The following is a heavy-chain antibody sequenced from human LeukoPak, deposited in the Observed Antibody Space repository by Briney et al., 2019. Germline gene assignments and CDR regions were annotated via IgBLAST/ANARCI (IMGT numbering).Heavy chain of an antibody. CDR1: GFIFSNYE. J-gene: IGHJ5*02. CDR2: ISSSGGTI. CDR3: ARPLLYYYGSETYFWFDP. Sequence: QTGGSLRLSCAASGFIFSNYEMNWVRQAPGKGLEWVSYISSSGGTIYYADSVKGRFTISRDNAKNSLYLQMNSLRADDTAFYYCARPLLYYYGSETYFWFDPWGQGTLVTVSS. V-gene: IGHV3-48*03. D-gene: IGHD3-10*01.